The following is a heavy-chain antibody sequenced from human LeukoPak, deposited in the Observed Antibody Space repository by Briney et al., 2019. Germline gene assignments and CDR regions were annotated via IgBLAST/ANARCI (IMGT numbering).Heavy chain of an antibody. CDR1: GGSFSGYY. J-gene: IGHJ6*03. D-gene: IGHD3-10*01. CDR3: ARNYDSGSFYYYYYMDV. CDR2: IYYSGST. V-gene: IGHV4-39*01. Sequence: SETLSLTCAVYGGSFSGYYWGWIRQPPGKGLEWIGSIYYSGSTYYNPSLKSQVTISVDTSKNQFSLKLSSVTAADTAVYYCARNYDSGSFYYYYYMDVWGKGTTVTISS.